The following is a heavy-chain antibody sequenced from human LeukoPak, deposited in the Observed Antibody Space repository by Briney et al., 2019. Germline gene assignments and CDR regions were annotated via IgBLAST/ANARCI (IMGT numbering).Heavy chain of an antibody. CDR3: ARDLLRPYYYGMDV. CDR1: GFTFSSYG. J-gene: IGHJ6*02. V-gene: IGHV3-30*03. Sequence: PGGSLRLSCAASGFTFSSYGMHWVRQAPGKGLQWVAVISYDGSNKYYADSVKGRFTISRDNSKNTLYLQMNSLRAEDTAVYYCARDLLRPYYYGMDVWGQGTTVTVSS. CDR2: ISYDGSNK.